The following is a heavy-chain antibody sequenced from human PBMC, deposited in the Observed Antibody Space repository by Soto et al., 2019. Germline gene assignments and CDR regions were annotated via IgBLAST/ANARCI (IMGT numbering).Heavy chain of an antibody. J-gene: IGHJ6*02. CDR2: IRSKANSYAT. CDR3: TRDPARVYYGTDV. V-gene: IGHV3-73*02. CDR1: GFTFSGSA. D-gene: IGHD2-2*01. Sequence: EVQLVESGGGLVQPGGSLKLSCAASGFTFSGSAMHWVRQASGKGLEWVGRIRSKANSYATAYAASVKGRFTISRDDSKNTAYLQMNSLKTEDTAVYYCTRDPARVYYGTDVWGQGTTVTVSS.